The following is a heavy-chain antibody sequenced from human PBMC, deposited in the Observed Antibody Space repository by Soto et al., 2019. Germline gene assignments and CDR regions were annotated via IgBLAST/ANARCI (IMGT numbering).Heavy chain of an antibody. CDR2: IGAYNGNT. J-gene: IGHJ4*02. CDR3: AGNLYGDFHDY. D-gene: IGHD4-17*01. V-gene: IGHV1-18*01. Sequence: ASVKVSCKASGYTFTSYGISWVRQAPGQGLEWMGWIGAYNGNTNYAQKLQGRVTMTTDTSTSTAYMELRSLRSDDTAVYYCAGNLYGDFHDYSGQGSLVIGSS. CDR1: GYTFTSYG.